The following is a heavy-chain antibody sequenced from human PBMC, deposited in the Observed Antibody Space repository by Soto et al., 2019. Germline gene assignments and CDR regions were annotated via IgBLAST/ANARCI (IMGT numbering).Heavy chain of an antibody. V-gene: IGHV4-39*01. J-gene: IGHJ5*02. CDR3: ARLYCSSTSCYAGWFDP. D-gene: IGHD2-2*01. CDR1: GASIDGGSYY. Sequence: PSETLSLTCTVSGASIDGGSYYWGWIRQSPGKGLEWIGSMYSSGTTRYEPSLKSRVTMSVDTSKNQFSLKLSSVTAADTAVYYCARLYCSSTSCYAGWFDPWGQGTLVTVSS. CDR2: MYSSGTT.